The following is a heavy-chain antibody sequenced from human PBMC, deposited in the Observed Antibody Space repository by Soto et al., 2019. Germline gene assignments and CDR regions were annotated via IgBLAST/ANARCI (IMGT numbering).Heavy chain of an antibody. D-gene: IGHD6-13*01. V-gene: IGHV3-33*01. CDR2: IWYDGSNK. Sequence: QVQLVESGGGVVQPGRSLRLSCAASGFTFSSYGMHWVRQAPGKGLEWVAVIWYDGSNKYYADSVKGRFTISRDNSKNTLYLQMNSLRAEDTAVYYCARDRRGYSSSWYYFDYCGQGSLVTVSS. CDR1: GFTFSSYG. J-gene: IGHJ4*02. CDR3: ARDRRGYSSSWYYFDY.